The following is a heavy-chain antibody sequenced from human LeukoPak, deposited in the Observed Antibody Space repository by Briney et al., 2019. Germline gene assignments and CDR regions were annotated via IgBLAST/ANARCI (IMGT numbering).Heavy chain of an antibody. J-gene: IGHJ6*03. CDR2: ISNNGGST. Sequence: GGSLRLSCAASGFTFSSYAMHWVRQAPGKGLEYVSAISNNGGSTYYANSVKGRFTISRDNSKNTLYLQMGSLRAEDTAVYYCARSFGGTYYGLHYYYMDVWGKGTTVTVSS. CDR3: ARSFGGTYYGLHYYYMDV. CDR1: GFTFSSYA. D-gene: IGHD1-26*01. V-gene: IGHV3-64*01.